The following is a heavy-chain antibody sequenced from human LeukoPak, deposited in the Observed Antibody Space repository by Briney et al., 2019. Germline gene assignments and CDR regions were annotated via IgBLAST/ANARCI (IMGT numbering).Heavy chain of an antibody. D-gene: IGHD3-10*01. CDR3: ARDWGTAGYGSGSYYNSNYFDY. CDR2: INPSGGST. CDR1: GYTFTSYY. J-gene: IGHJ4*02. Sequence: ASVKVSCKASGYTFTSYYMHWVRQAPGQGLGWLGIINPSGGSTSYAQKFQGRVTMTRDTSTSTVYMELSSLRSEDTAVYYCARDWGTAGYGSGSYYNSNYFDYWGQGTLVTVSS. V-gene: IGHV1-46*01.